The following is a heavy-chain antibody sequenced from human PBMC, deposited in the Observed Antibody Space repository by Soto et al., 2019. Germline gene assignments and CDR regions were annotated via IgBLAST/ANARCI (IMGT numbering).Heavy chain of an antibody. D-gene: IGHD1-26*01. CDR2: INHSGST. Sequence: SETLSLTCAVYGGSFSGYYWSWIRQPPGKGLEWIGEINHSGSTNYNPSLKSRVTISVDTSKNQFSLKLSSVTAADTAVYYCAPFMSWCDYPPHRMAVWGQGTTVPVSS. V-gene: IGHV4-34*01. CDR3: APFMSWCDYPPHRMAV. CDR1: GGSFSGYY. J-gene: IGHJ6*02.